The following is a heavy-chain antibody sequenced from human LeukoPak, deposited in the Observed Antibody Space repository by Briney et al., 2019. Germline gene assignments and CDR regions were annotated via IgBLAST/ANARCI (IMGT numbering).Heavy chain of an antibody. J-gene: IGHJ3*02. V-gene: IGHV3-23*01. Sequence: GGSLRLSCTVSGFTFSNYAMTWVRQAPGKGLEWVSSIRGSDGGTHYAGPVKGRFTISRDNSKNTLFLQMNSLRGEDTAIYYCARDPNGDYIGAFDMGGPGTMVTVSS. D-gene: IGHD4-17*01. CDR1: GFTFSNYA. CDR3: ARDPNGDYIGAFDM. CDR2: IRGSDGGT.